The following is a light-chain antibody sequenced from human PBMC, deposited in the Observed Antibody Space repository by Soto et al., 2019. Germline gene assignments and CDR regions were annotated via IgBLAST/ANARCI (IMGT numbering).Light chain of an antibody. J-gene: IGKJ4*02. V-gene: IGKV3-20*01. CDR2: GAS. CDR3: QQYGSSPRT. CDR1: QSVSSSY. Sequence: DIAXTQSPGTLSLSPGERATLSCRASQSVSSSYLAWYQQKPGQAPRLLIYGASSRATGIPDRFSGSGSGTDFTLTISRLEPEDFAVYYCQQYGSSPRTFGRGTKVDIK.